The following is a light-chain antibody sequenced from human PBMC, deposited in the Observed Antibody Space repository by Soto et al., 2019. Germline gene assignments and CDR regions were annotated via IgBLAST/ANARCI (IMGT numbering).Light chain of an antibody. CDR3: QQYDSSPRT. Sequence: EIVLTQSPGTLSLSPGERATLSCRASQSVSSSYLAWYQQNPGQAPRLLIYATSTRATGIPDRFSGGGSGTDFTLTIRRLEPEDFALYYCQQYDSSPRTFGQGTKVEIK. CDR1: QSVSSSY. CDR2: ATS. J-gene: IGKJ1*01. V-gene: IGKV3-20*01.